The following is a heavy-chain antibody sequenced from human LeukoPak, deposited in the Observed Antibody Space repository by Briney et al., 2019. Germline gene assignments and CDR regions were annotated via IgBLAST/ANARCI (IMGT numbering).Heavy chain of an antibody. CDR2: ISGSGDNT. J-gene: IGHJ3*02. CDR3: ARGYSRAAFDI. D-gene: IGHD2-15*01. Sequence: GGSLRLSCAASGFTFSSYAMSWVRQAPGKGLEWVSAISGSGDNTYYADSVKGRFTISRDNSKNTLYLQMNSLRAEDTAVYYCARGYSRAAFDIWGQGTMVTVSS. V-gene: IGHV3-23*01. CDR1: GFTFSSYA.